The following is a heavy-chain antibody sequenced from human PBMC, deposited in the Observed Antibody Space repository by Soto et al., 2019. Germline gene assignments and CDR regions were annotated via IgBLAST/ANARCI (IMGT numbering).Heavy chain of an antibody. Sequence: SETLSLTCAVSGGSIISSNCLIGVRQPPGKGLEWIGEIYHSGSTNYNPSLKSRVTISVDKSKNQFSLKLSSVTAADTAVYYCARSRHNWNLYWGQGTLVTVSS. J-gene: IGHJ4*02. CDR1: GGSIISSNC. V-gene: IGHV4-4*02. CDR2: IYHSGST. D-gene: IGHD1-20*01. CDR3: ARSRHNWNLY.